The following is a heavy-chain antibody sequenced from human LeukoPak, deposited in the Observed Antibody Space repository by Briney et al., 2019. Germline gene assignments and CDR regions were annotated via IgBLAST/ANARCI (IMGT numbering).Heavy chain of an antibody. J-gene: IGHJ6*01. CDR2: ISTAGDT. Sequence: GGSLRLSCAASGFTFSSYDMHWVRQATGKGLEWVSGISTAGDTYYPGSVKGRFTISRENAKNSLYLQMNSLRAGDTAVYYCARIWGWSRRATRGTHGMGRLGQGTTVTVSS. V-gene: IGHV3-13*01. D-gene: IGHD1-14*01. CDR1: GFTFSSYD. CDR3: ARIWGWSRRATRGTHGMGR.